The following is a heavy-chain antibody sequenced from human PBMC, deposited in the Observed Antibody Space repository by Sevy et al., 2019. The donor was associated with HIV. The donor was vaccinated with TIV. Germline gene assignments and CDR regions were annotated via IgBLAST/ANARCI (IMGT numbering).Heavy chain of an antibody. Sequence: GGSLRLSCAASGFTFSSYWMSWVRQAPGKGLEWVANIKQDGSERYHEDSVKGRSTISRDNAKNSLYLQMNSVRVEETAVYYCARDSQNIVVVPAATINYYYSYYMDVWGKGTTVTVSS. J-gene: IGHJ6*03. D-gene: IGHD2-2*01. CDR1: GFTFSSYW. V-gene: IGHV3-7*01. CDR2: IKQDGSER. CDR3: ARDSQNIVVVPAATINYYYSYYMDV.